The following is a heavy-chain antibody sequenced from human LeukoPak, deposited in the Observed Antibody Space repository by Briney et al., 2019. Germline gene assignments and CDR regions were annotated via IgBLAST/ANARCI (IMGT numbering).Heavy chain of an antibody. V-gene: IGHV4-34*01. Sequence: SETLSLTCAVYGGSFSGYYWSWIRQPPGKGLEWIGEINHSGSTNYNPSLKSRVTISVDTSKNQFSLKLSSVTAADTAVYYCARGQSRNFDYWGQGTLVVVSS. D-gene: IGHD1-14*01. CDR2: INHSGST. CDR1: GGSFSGYY. CDR3: ARGQSRNFDY. J-gene: IGHJ4*02.